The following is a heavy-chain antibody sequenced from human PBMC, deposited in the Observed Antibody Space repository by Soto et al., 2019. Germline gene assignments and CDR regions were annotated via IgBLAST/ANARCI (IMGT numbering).Heavy chain of an antibody. J-gene: IGHJ4*02. D-gene: IGHD5-12*01. V-gene: IGHV3-30-3*01. Sequence: PGGSLRLSCAASGFTFSSYAMHWVRQAPGKGLERVAVISYDGSNKYYADSVKGRFTISRDNSKNTLYLQMNSLRAEDTAVYYCARDHQKIVEMATITFGPFYYWGQGTLVTVSS. CDR3: ARDHQKIVEMATITFGPFYY. CDR1: GFTFSSYA. CDR2: ISYDGSNK.